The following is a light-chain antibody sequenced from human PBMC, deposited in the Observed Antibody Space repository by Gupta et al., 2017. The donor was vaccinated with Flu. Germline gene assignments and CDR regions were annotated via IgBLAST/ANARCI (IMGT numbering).Light chain of an antibody. CDR3: QQYVTSPPGVT. CDR1: QSVSSYY. CDR2: GAY. V-gene: IGKV3-20*01. J-gene: IGKJ3*01. Sequence: ATLSCRASQSVSSYYLAWYQQKPGQAPRLLIYGAYHRAAGIPDRFSGSGSGTDFILTISRLEPEDFAVYYCQQYVTSPPGVTFGPGTKVDVK.